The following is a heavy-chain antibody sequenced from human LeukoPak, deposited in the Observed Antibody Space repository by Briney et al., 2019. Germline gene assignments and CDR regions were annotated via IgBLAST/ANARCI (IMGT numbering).Heavy chain of an antibody. D-gene: IGHD4-23*01. Sequence: GGSLRLSCAASGFTFSSYWMNWVRQAPGKGLVWVSRIASDGSSTTYADSVKGRFSISRDNAKNTLYLQMNSLRVEDTAVYYCARGRPHGNDYWGQGTLVTASS. J-gene: IGHJ4*02. CDR2: IASDGSST. CDR1: GFTFSSYW. CDR3: ARGRPHGNDY. V-gene: IGHV3-74*01.